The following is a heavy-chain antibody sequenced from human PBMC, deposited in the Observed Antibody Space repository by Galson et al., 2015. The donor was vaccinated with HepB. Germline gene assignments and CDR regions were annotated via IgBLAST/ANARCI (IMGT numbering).Heavy chain of an antibody. D-gene: IGHD5-12*01. CDR1: GYTFTSYD. J-gene: IGHJ5*01. CDR2: MNPNSGNT. V-gene: IGHV1-8*01. CDR3: ARGLRPTNPLES. Sequence: SVKVSCKASGYTFTSYDINWVRQATGQGLEWMGWMNPNSGNTGYAQKFQGRVTMTRNTSISTAYMELSSLRSEDTAVYYCARGLRPTNPLESWGRGTQVTVSS.